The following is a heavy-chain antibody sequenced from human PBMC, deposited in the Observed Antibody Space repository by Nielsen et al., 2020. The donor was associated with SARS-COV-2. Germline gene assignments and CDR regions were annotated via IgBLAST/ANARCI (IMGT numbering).Heavy chain of an antibody. J-gene: IGHJ2*01. Sequence: GESLKISCAASGFTFSSYVMTWVRQAPGKGLEWVSLICGSGVHTYYADSVKGRFTISRDNPKNTLYLEMSSLRAEDTAIYYCAREAYCSCGSCDWYIDLWGRGTLVTVYS. D-gene: IGHD2-15*01. CDR3: AREAYCSCGSCDWYIDL. CDR2: ICGSGVHT. V-gene: IGHV3-23*01. CDR1: GFTFSSYV.